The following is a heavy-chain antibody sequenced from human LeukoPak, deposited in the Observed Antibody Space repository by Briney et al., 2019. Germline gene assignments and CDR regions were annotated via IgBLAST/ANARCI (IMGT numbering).Heavy chain of an antibody. D-gene: IGHD3-9*01. CDR3: TTDGYDILTGYYY. J-gene: IGHJ4*02. CDR1: GFTFRNYA. V-gene: IGHV3-15*01. CDR2: IKSKTDGGTT. Sequence: GASLRLSCAASGFTFRNYAMSWVRQAPGKGLEWVGRIKSKTDGGTTDYAAPVKGRFTISRDDSKNTLYLQMNSLKTEDTAVYYCTTDGYDILTGYYYWGQGTLVTVSS.